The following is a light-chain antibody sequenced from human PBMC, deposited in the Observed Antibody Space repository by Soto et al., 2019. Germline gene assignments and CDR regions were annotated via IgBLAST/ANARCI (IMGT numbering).Light chain of an antibody. CDR1: RSFASSY. V-gene: IGKV3-20*01. J-gene: IGKJ2*01. Sequence: DMVLTQSPGTLSLSPGERATLSCRASRSFASSYLGWYQQKPGQAPRLLLYAASKRATGIPDRFSGSGSGTDFTLTINRLEPEDSAVYYCQQYGSSPPYTFGQGT. CDR3: QQYGSSPPYT. CDR2: AAS.